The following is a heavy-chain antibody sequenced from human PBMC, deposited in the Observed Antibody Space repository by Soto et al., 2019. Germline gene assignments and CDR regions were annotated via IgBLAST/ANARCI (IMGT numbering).Heavy chain of an antibody. Sequence: SETLSLTCAVSGGSISSGGYSWSWIRQPPGKGLEWIGYIYHSGSTYYNPSLKSRVTISVDRSKNQFSLKLSSVTAADTAVYYCARDGGNSVAYYYGMDVWGQGTTVTVSS. CDR1: GGSISSGGYS. V-gene: IGHV4-30-2*01. CDR2: IYHSGST. D-gene: IGHD2-21*02. CDR3: ARDGGNSVAYYYGMDV. J-gene: IGHJ6*02.